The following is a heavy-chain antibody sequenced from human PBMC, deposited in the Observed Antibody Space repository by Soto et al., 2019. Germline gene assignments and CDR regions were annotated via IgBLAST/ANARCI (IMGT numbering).Heavy chain of an antibody. Sequence: SETLSLTCTVSGGSISSSSYYWGWIRQPPGKGLEWIGSIYYSGSTYYNPSLKSRVTISVDTSKNQFSLKLSSVTAADTAVYYCARHGVRLWFGDPIGTFDYWGQGTLVTVSS. V-gene: IGHV4-39*01. CDR3: ARHGVRLWFGDPIGTFDY. J-gene: IGHJ4*02. D-gene: IGHD3-10*01. CDR1: GGSISSSSYY. CDR2: IYYSGST.